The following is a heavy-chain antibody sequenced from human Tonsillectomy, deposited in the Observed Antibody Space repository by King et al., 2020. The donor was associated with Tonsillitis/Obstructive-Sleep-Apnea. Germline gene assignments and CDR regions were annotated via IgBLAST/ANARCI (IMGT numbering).Heavy chain of an antibody. CDR2: LYSGGNT. CDR1: GFTVSVNY. V-gene: IGHV3-53*01. J-gene: IGHJ4*02. Sequence: VQLVESGGGLIQPGGSLRRSCAASGFTVSVNYMSWGRQAPGKGLEWVSVLYSGGNTYYANSVKGRFTISRDHSKNTLYLQMNSLRAEDTAVYYCARGLPFDYWGQGTLVTVSS. CDR3: ARGLPFDY.